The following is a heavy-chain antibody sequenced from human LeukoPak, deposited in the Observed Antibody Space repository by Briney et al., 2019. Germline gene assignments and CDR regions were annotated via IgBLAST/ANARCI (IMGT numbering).Heavy chain of an antibody. D-gene: IGHD5-24*01. J-gene: IGHJ4*02. Sequence: PGGSLRLSCAASGFTFSDYYMSWIRQAPGKGLEWVSYISSSGSTICYADSVKGRFTISRDNAKNSLYLQMNSLRAEDTAVYYCASDRDGYNYFDYWGQGTLVTVSS. CDR3: ASDRDGYNYFDY. CDR1: GFTFSDYY. CDR2: ISSSGSTI. V-gene: IGHV3-11*01.